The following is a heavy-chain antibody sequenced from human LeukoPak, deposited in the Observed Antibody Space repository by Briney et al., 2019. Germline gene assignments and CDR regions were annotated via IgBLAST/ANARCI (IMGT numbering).Heavy chain of an antibody. D-gene: IGHD3-16*01. CDR2: IRYDGSDK. J-gene: IGHJ3*01. V-gene: IGHV3-30*02. Sequence: PGGFLRLSCAASGFTFRTYGMHWVRQAPGKGLEWVTFIRYDGSDKFYADSVRGRFTISRDNSKNTLFLQLNSLRVEDTAVYYCAKRADYYDSSRALYDAFDLWGQGTMVTVSS. CDR1: GFTFRTYG. CDR3: AKRADYYDSSRALYDAFDL.